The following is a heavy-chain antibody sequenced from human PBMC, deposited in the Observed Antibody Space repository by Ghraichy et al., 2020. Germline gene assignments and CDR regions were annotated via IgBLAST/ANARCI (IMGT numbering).Heavy chain of an antibody. CDR2: ISYDGTNK. CDR3: AKGHGNSWAAFDD. V-gene: IGHV3-30*18. CDR1: GFTFSGYG. J-gene: IGHJ4*02. D-gene: IGHD6-13*01. Sequence: GGSLRLSCAASGFTFSGYGMHWVRLAPGKGLEWVAVISYDGTNKFYADSVKGRFTISRDNSQNTVYVQMNSLRVDDTAVYYCAKGHGNSWAAFDDWGQGTLVTVSS.